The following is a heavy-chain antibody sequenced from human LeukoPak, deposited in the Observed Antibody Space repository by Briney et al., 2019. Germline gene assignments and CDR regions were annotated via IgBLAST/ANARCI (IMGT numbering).Heavy chain of an antibody. CDR2: ISGGSEDT. Sequence: GGSLRLSCTASGFTFYSYAMSWVRQAPGKGLEWVSSISGGSEDTYYADSVKGRFTISRDNSKSTLYLQMNSLIAEDTAVYYCARTIAQYSNSWLYFYYGLDVWGQGTTVTVSS. J-gene: IGHJ6*02. D-gene: IGHD6-13*01. CDR3: ARTIAQYSNSWLYFYYGLDV. V-gene: IGHV3-23*01. CDR1: GFTFYSYA.